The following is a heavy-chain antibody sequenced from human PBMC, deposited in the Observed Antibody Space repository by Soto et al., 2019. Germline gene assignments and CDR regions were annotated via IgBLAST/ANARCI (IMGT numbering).Heavy chain of an antibody. CDR3: AKDLRAHLVGYSSSFDY. J-gene: IGHJ4*02. CDR1: GFTVSSNY. CDR2: IYSGGST. D-gene: IGHD6-19*01. Sequence: GGSLRLSCAASGFTVSSNYMSWVRQAPGKGLEWVSVIYSGGSTYYADSVKGRFTISRDNSKNTLYLQMNSLRAEDTAVYYCAKDLRAHLVGYSSSFDYWGQRTLVTVSS. V-gene: IGHV3-66*01.